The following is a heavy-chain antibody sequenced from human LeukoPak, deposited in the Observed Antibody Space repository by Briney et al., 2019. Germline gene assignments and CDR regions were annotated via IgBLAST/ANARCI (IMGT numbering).Heavy chain of an antibody. CDR3: AKEGYCSGGSCRHFDH. J-gene: IGHJ4*02. V-gene: IGHV3-23*01. CDR1: GFTFSSYG. CDR2: ISGSGGST. D-gene: IGHD2-15*01. Sequence: PGGTLRLSCAASGFTFSSYGMSWVRQAPGKGLEWVSGISGSGGSTYYADSVKGRFTISRDNSKNTLYLQMNSLRAEDTAVYYCAKEGYCSGGSCRHFDHWGQGTLVTVSS.